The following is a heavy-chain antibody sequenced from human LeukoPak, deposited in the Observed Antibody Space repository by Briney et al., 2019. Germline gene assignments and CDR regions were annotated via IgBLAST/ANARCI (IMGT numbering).Heavy chain of an antibody. V-gene: IGHV3-23*01. Sequence: GGSLRLSCAASGFTFSRYAMSWVRQAPGKGLEWVSGINGSGGTTYYADSVKGRFTISKDKSKNTLYLQMNSLRAEDTAVYYCARDNLDFWSGDHYFDSWGQGTLVTVSS. CDR3: ARDNLDFWSGDHYFDS. CDR1: GFTFSRYA. J-gene: IGHJ4*02. CDR2: INGSGGTT. D-gene: IGHD3-3*01.